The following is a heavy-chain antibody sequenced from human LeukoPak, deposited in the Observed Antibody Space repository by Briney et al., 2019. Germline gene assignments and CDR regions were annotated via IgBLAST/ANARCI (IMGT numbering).Heavy chain of an antibody. Sequence: SETLSLTCAVHGGSFSAYYWSWIRQSPEKGLEWIGEINHSGSTNYNPSLKSRVTISVDTSKNQFSLKLSSVTAADTAVYYCARGERYYDFWSGYYPYNWFDPWGQGTLVTVSS. J-gene: IGHJ5*02. D-gene: IGHD3-3*01. V-gene: IGHV4-34*01. CDR2: INHSGST. CDR3: ARGERYYDFWSGYYPYNWFDP. CDR1: GGSFSAYY.